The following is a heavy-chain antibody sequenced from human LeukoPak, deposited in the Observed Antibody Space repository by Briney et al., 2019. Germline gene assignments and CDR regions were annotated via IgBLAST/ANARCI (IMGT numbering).Heavy chain of an antibody. Sequence: GASVKVSCKASAYTFTDYYIHWVRQAPGQGLEWMGWINPKNGGTDYAQNFQGRVTMTRDTSISTAYMELSRLRSDDTDVYYCARDQNYYGSGSHYNADYWGRGTLVTVSS. CDR3: ARDQNYYGSGSHYNADY. CDR1: AYTFTDYY. CDR2: INPKNGGT. V-gene: IGHV1-2*02. J-gene: IGHJ4*02. D-gene: IGHD3-10*01.